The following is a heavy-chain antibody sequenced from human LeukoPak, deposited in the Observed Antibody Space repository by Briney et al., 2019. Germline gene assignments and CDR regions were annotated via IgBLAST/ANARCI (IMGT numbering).Heavy chain of an antibody. CDR3: AKLFSLVTGTSYFDY. D-gene: IGHD1-20*01. CDR2: ISSNGGST. CDR1: GFTFSSYA. J-gene: IGHJ4*02. V-gene: IGHV3-64*01. Sequence: PGGSLRLSCAASGFTFSSYAMHWVRQAPGKGLEYVSAISSNGGSTYYANSVKGRFTISRDNSKNTLYLQMGSLRAEDTAVYYCAKLFSLVTGTSYFDYWGQGTLVTVSS.